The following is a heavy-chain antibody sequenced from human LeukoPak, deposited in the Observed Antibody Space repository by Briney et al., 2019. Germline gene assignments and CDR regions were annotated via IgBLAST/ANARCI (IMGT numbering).Heavy chain of an antibody. D-gene: IGHD1-26*01. CDR2: ISGSGGST. V-gene: IGHV3-23*01. CDR1: GFTFSNSA. Sequence: TGGSLRLSCAASGFTFSNSAMNWVRQAPGKGLEWVSAISGSGGSTYYADSVKGRFTISRDNSTNTLFLQMNSLRAEDTAVYYCARSGPYAYYWGQGTLVTVSS. CDR3: ARSGPYAYY. J-gene: IGHJ4*02.